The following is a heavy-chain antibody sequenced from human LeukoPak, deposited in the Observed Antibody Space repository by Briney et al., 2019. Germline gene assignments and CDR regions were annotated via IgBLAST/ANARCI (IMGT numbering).Heavy chain of an antibody. Sequence: GGSLRLSCAASGFTFSSYDMNWVRQAPGKGLEWVAFIRYDGSNKYYADSVKGRFTISRDNSKNTLYLQMNSLRAEDTAVYYCANYDFWSGYYNDYWGQGTLVTVSS. CDR1: GFTFSSYD. CDR2: IRYDGSNK. V-gene: IGHV3-30*02. CDR3: ANYDFWSGYYNDY. J-gene: IGHJ4*02. D-gene: IGHD3-3*01.